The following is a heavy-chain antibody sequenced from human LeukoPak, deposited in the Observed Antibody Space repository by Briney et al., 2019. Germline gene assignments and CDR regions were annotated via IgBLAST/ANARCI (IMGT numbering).Heavy chain of an antibody. CDR2: IYYSGST. D-gene: IGHD3-3*01. Sequence: PSETLSLTCTVSGGSISSYYWSWIRQPPGKGLEWIGYIYYSGSTNYNPSLKSRVTISVDTSKNQFSLKLSSVTAADTAVYYCARGPLRLYRLFDYWGQGTLVTVSS. CDR3: ARGPLRLYRLFDY. J-gene: IGHJ4*02. V-gene: IGHV4-59*01. CDR1: GGSISSYY.